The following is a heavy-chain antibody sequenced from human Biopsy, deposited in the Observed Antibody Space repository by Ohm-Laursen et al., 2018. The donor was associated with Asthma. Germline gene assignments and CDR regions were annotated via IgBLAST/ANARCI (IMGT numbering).Heavy chain of an antibody. D-gene: IGHD5-12*01. Sequence: ASVKVSCNASGYNFISFAIHWVRQAPGQRLEWMGWFNPGNGNAKVSEKFQGRVSITRDTSATTAYLEVSSLTSEDTAVYYCARSAETYSGFDSNYYGMDVWGQGTRVTVSS. CDR2: FNPGNGNA. CDR1: GYNFISFA. V-gene: IGHV1-3*01. CDR3: ARSAETYSGFDSNYYGMDV. J-gene: IGHJ6*02.